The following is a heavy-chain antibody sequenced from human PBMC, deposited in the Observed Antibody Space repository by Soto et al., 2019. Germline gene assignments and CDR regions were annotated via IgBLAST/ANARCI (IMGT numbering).Heavy chain of an antibody. Sequence: SETLSLTCTVSGGSISSYCWSWIRLPPGKGLEWIGYIYYSGSTSYNPSLKSRVTISVDTSKDQFSLKVSSVTAADTAVYYCARAPNSSGYDYGMDVWGQGTTVTVSS. V-gene: IGHV4-59*01. J-gene: IGHJ6*02. D-gene: IGHD6-19*01. CDR3: ARAPNSSGYDYGMDV. CDR1: GGSISSYC. CDR2: IYYSGST.